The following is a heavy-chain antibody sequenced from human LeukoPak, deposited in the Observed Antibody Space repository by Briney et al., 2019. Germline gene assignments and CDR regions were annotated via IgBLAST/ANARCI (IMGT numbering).Heavy chain of an antibody. CDR3: AKDPSQAPGYTGYSNWFDP. Sequence: GGSLRLSCAASGFPFSSYAMNWVRQAPGKGLEWVSGISNSGGSTYYADSVKGRFTISRDNSKNTLYLQMNSLRAEDTAVYYCAKDPSQAPGYTGYSNWFDPRGQGTLVTVSS. J-gene: IGHJ5*02. CDR2: ISNSGGST. V-gene: IGHV3-23*01. D-gene: IGHD5-12*01. CDR1: GFPFSSYA.